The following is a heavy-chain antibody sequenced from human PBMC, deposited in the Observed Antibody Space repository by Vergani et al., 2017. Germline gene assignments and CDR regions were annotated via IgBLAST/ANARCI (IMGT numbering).Heavy chain of an antibody. CDR3: ARERGSWYGMDV. CDR2: ISYDGSNK. Sequence: QVQLVESGGGVVQPGRSLRLSCAASGFTFSSYAMHWVRQAPGKGLEWVAVISYDGSNKYYADSVKGRFTISRDNSKNTLYLQMNSLRAEDTAVYYCARERGSWYGMDVWGQGTTVTVSS. D-gene: IGHD6-13*01. CDR1: GFTFSSYA. V-gene: IGHV3-30-3*01. J-gene: IGHJ6*02.